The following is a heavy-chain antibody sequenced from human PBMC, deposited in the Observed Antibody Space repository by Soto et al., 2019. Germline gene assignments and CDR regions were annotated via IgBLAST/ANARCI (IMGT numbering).Heavy chain of an antibody. D-gene: IGHD6-19*01. J-gene: IGHJ5*02. Sequence: QVQLQESGPGLVKPSQTLSLTCAVSGASISNPGYSWTWIRQHPGGGLEWLGSNNYRGDTYFNPSHKSRMTISLDTSKNQFSLWLTSVTAADTAVYYCTRGGSGWKALNWFDPWGQGTQVTVSS. CDR1: GASISNPGYS. V-gene: IGHV4-31*11. CDR3: TRGGSGWKALNWFDP. CDR2: NNYRGDT.